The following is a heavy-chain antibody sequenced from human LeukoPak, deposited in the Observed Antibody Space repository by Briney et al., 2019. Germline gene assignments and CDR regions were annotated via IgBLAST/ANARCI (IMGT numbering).Heavy chain of an antibody. CDR1: GFIFSSYS. CDR3: ARDGGYCNGGSCTGYFDY. Sequence: PGGSLRLSCAASGFIFSSYSMNWVRQAPGKGLEWVSTTSSSSSYIYYADSVTGRFTISRDNAKSSLYLQMNSLRAEDTAVYYCARDGGYCNGGSCTGYFDYWGQGTLVTVSS. V-gene: IGHV3-21*01. D-gene: IGHD2-15*01. CDR2: TSSSSSYI. J-gene: IGHJ4*02.